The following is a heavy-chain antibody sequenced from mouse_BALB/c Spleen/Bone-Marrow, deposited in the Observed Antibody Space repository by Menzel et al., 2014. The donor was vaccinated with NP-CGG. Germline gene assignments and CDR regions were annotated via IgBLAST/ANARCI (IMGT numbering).Heavy chain of an antibody. V-gene: IGHV2-5-1*01. CDR2: IWRGGST. CDR3: AKRGNYGYFDY. D-gene: IGHD2-1*01. Sequence: VKLQQSGPSLVHPSQSLSITCTVSGFSLTSYGVHWVRQSPGKGLEWLGVIWRGGSTDYNAAFMSRLSITKDNSKSQVFFKMNSLQADDTAIYYCAKRGNYGYFDYWGQGTTLTVSS. CDR1: GFSLTSYG. J-gene: IGHJ2*01.